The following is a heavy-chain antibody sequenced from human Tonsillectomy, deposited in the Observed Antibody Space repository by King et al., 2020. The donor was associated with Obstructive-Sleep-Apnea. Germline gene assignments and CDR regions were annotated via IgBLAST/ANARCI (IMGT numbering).Heavy chain of an antibody. Sequence: ESGGGLVQPGGSLRLSCAASGFTVRSNYMSWVRQAPGKGLEWVSVINSGGSTYYADSVKGRFTISRDNSKNTLYLQMNSLRAEDTAVYYCARVGLHGDYDHFFKEYYFDFWGQGTLVTVSS. J-gene: IGHJ4*02. V-gene: IGHV3-66*01. D-gene: IGHD4-17*01. CDR1: GFTVRSNY. CDR3: ARVGLHGDYDHFFKEYYFDF. CDR2: INSGGST.